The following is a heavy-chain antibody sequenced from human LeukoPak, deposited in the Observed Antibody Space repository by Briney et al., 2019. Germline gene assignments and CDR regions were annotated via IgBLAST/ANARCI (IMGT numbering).Heavy chain of an antibody. CDR1: GFRLSDYW. V-gene: IGHV3-7*03. J-gene: IGHJ6*02. CDR2: INHDGSEK. CDR3: ARCSNAVCTLGMDV. D-gene: IGHD2-8*01. Sequence: GSLRLSCAASGFRLSDYWMSWVSQAPGKGLEWVTNINHDGSEKYYVDSARGRFTISRDNAKHSLYLEMNSLRAEDTAVYYCARCSNAVCTLGMDVWGQGTTVTVSS.